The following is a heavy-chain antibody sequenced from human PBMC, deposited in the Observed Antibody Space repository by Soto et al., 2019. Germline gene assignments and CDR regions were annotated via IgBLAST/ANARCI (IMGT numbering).Heavy chain of an antibody. CDR2: INASNGNT. D-gene: IGHD2-21*01. J-gene: IGHJ4*02. Sequence: GASVKVSCKASGYTFTSYYMHWVRQAPGQGLEWMGRINASNGNTKYAQKFQGRVTITRDTSASTAYMELSSLRSEDTAVYYCARGGEPIDYWGQGTLVTVSS. CDR1: GYTFTSYY. V-gene: IGHV1-3*01. CDR3: ARGGEPIDY.